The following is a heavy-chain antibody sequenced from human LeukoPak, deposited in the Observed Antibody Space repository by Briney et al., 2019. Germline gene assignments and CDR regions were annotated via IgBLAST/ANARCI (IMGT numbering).Heavy chain of an antibody. J-gene: IGHJ5*02. V-gene: IGHV4-38-2*02. CDR3: ARDERGSSSWYWGSDWFDP. CDR2: IYHSGST. Sequence: SETLSLTCTVSGYSISGGYYWGWIRQPPGKGLEWIGSIYHSGSTYYNPSLKSRVTISVDTSKNQFSLKLSSVTAADTAVYYCARDERGSSSWYWGSDWFDPWGQETLVTVSS. CDR1: GYSISGGYY. D-gene: IGHD6-13*01.